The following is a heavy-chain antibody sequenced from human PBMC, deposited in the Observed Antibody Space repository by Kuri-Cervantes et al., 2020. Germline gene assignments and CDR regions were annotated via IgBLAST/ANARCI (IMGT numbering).Heavy chain of an antibody. D-gene: IGHD2/OR15-2a*01. Sequence: GESLKISCAASGFTFSTYAIHWVRQAPGKGLEWVAVISYDGRNKYYADPVKGRFTISRDNSKNTLYLQMNSLRAEDTAVYYCARSTTGKGYYFDYWGQGTLVTVSS. CDR2: ISYDGRNK. CDR3: ARSTTGKGYYFDY. V-gene: IGHV3-30*04. CDR1: GFTFSTYA. J-gene: IGHJ4*02.